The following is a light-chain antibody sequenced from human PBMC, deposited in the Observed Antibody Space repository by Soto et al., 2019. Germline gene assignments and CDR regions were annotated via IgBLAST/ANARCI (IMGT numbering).Light chain of an antibody. V-gene: IGKV3-15*01. CDR2: GAS. J-gene: IGKJ3*01. Sequence: EIMMKQSPATLSVSPGERATLSCWASQNVRSNLAWYQQKPGQAPRLLIYGASTRATDIPARFSGSESGTEFTLTISSLQSDDSAVYYCQQYNNWPPLFTFGPGTKVEIK. CDR1: QNVRSN. CDR3: QQYNNWPPLFT.